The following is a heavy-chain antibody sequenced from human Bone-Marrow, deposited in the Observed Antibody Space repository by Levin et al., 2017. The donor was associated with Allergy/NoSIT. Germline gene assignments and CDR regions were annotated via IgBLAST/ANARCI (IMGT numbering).Heavy chain of an antibody. CDR3: AREGATVTGFDQ. CDR2: ISTSGNFI. CDR1: GFTFSSYS. D-gene: IGHD4-17*01. J-gene: IGHJ4*02. V-gene: IGHV3-21*01. Sequence: SCAASGFTFSSYSMSWVRQAPGKGLEWVSSISTSGNFIYYADSLRGRFTISRDNAKNSLYLQMNSLRAEDTAVYYCAREGATVTGFDQWGQGTLVTVSS.